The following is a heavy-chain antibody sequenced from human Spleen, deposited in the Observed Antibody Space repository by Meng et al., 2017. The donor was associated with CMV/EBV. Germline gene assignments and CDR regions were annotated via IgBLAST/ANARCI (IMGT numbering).Heavy chain of an antibody. J-gene: IGHJ4*02. Sequence: GGSLRLSCAASGFTFSSYAMSWVRQAPGKGLEWVSAISGSGGSTYYADSVKGRFTISRDNSKNTLYLQMNSLRAEDTAVYYCAKNWAHHCSSTSCYRGDYFDYWGQGTLVTVSS. CDR2: ISGSGGST. V-gene: IGHV3-23*01. CDR1: GFTFSSYA. CDR3: AKNWAHHCSSTSCYRGDYFDY. D-gene: IGHD2-2*02.